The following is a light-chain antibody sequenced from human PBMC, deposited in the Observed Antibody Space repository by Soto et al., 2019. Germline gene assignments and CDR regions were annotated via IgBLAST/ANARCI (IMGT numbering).Light chain of an antibody. Sequence: VLTQPPSASGYPGHSVTSCCTGTSSDVGGYNYVSWYQQHPGKAPKLMIYEVSKRPSGVPDRFSGSKSGNTASLTVSGLQAEDEADYYCSSYAGSNNLGVFGTGTKVTV. CDR1: SSDVGGYNY. J-gene: IGLJ1*01. CDR3: SSYAGSNNLGV. V-gene: IGLV2-8*01. CDR2: EVS.